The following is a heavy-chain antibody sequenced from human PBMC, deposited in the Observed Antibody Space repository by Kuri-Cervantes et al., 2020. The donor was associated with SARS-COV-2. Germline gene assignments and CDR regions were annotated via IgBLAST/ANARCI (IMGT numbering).Heavy chain of an antibody. D-gene: IGHD2-21*01. Sequence: SLKISCAASGFNFSRTDMHWVRQAPGKGLEWVAVISHDGKNKKRIASGKGRFTISRDNSQNTLYLHMKSLRSEDTAMYYCAKDRVGVQDFWGQGTLVTVSS. J-gene: IGHJ4*02. CDR2: ISHDGKNK. CDR3: AKDRVGVQDF. V-gene: IGHV3-30*18. CDR1: GFNFSRTD.